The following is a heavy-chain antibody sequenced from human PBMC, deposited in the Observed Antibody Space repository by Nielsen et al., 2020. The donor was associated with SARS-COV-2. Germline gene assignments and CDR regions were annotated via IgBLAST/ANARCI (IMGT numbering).Heavy chain of an antibody. J-gene: IGHJ6*02. CDR3: AKYYYSGLDV. Sequence: SETLSLTCTVSGGSISHFYWSWIRQPPGKGLEWIGYIYHYGRTDFNSSLESRATISVDTSKNQLSLKLSSVTAADTAVYYCAKYYYSGLDVWGQGTTVAVSS. V-gene: IGHV4-59*01. CDR2: IYHYGRT. CDR1: GGSISHFY.